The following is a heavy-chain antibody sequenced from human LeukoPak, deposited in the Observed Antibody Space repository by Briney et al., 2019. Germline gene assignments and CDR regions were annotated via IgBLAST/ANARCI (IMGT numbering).Heavy chain of an antibody. D-gene: IGHD6-13*01. CDR3: ARAQSIAAAGTGNWFDP. CDR1: GGSFSGYY. J-gene: IGHJ5*02. V-gene: IGHV4-34*01. Sequence: PSETLSLTCAVYGGSFSGYYWSWIRQPPGKGLEWIGEINHSGSTNYNPSLKSRVTISVDTSKNQFSLKLSSVTAADTAVYYCARAQSIAAAGTGNWFDPWGQGTLVTVPS. CDR2: INHSGST.